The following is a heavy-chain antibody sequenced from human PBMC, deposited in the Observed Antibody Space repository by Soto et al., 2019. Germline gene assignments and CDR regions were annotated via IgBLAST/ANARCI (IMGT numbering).Heavy chain of an antibody. CDR3: GRGPSPRAPAGGTPYYYAMDV. CDR1: GYDFTAYD. D-gene: IGHD6-13*01. V-gene: IGHV1-8*02. J-gene: IGHJ6*02. Sequence: ASVKVSCKASGYDFTAYDINWVRQASGQGLEWMGWMNPINGAAGSARRFQGRVSMTRNTATGTAYLELTNLRSDDTAVYFCGRGPSPRAPAGGTPYYYAMDVWGQGTTVTVSS. CDR2: MNPINGAA.